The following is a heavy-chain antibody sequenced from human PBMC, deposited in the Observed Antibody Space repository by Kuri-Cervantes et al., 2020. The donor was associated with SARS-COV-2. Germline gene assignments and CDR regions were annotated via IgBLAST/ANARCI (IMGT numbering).Heavy chain of an antibody. CDR1: GFTFSSYA. CDR2: ISSNGGST. CDR3: AIPMVVVVIVGGSGKPNWFDP. Sequence: GGSLRLSCAASGFTFSSYAMHWVRQAPGKGLEYVSAISSNGGSTYHANSVKGRFTISRDNSKNTLYLQMGSLRAEDMAVYYCAIPMVVVVIVGGSGKPNWFDPWGQGTLVTVSS. J-gene: IGHJ5*02. V-gene: IGHV3-64*01. D-gene: IGHD3-22*01.